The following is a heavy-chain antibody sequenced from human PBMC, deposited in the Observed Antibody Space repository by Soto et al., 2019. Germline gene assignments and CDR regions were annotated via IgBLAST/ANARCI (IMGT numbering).Heavy chain of an antibody. CDR3: AKFHGSGTYYNFPDY. CDR1: GFTFSAYA. Sequence: GGSLRLSCAASGFTFSAYAMSWVRQAPGKGLEWVSTISDSGGRTYYAASVKGRFTISRDNSKNTLFLLMNSLSAEDTALYYCAKFHGSGTYYNFPDYWGQGTLVTVSS. V-gene: IGHV3-23*01. J-gene: IGHJ4*02. D-gene: IGHD3-10*01. CDR2: ISDSGGRT.